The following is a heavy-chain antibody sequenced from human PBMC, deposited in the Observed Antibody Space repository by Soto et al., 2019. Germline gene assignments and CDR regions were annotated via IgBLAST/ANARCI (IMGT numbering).Heavy chain of an antibody. J-gene: IGHJ6*02. Sequence: QVQLVQSGAEVKKPGSSVKVSCKASGGTFSSYTISWVRQAHGQGLEWMGRIIPILGIANYAQKFQGRVKITADKSTMTAYMELSNVRYDYTGVYYCARLRDSDGMDVWGQGTTVTVSS. CDR2: IIPILGIA. V-gene: IGHV1-69*02. CDR3: ARLRDSDGMDV. D-gene: IGHD1-26*01. CDR1: GGTFSSYT.